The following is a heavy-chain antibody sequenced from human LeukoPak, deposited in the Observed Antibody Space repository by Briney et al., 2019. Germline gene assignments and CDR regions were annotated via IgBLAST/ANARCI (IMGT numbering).Heavy chain of an antibody. CDR2: IIPMFGTA. CDR1: GGTFMDYP. Sequence: SVKVSCKASGGTFMDYPLSWVRQAPGQGLEWMGGIIPMFGTAKYAQNFEGRDKITADESTSTAYMELSSLRSEDTAVYYCARASDYVWGSYPTDYWGQGTLVTVSS. CDR3: ARASDYVWGSYPTDY. J-gene: IGHJ4*02. V-gene: IGHV1-69*13. D-gene: IGHD3-16*02.